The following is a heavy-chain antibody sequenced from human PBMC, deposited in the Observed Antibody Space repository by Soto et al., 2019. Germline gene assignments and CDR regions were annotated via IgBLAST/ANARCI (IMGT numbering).Heavy chain of an antibody. CDR3: ARGFDS. J-gene: IGHJ4*02. V-gene: IGHV4-31*03. Sequence: SETLSLTCTVSGASISSGGYYWYWIRQHPGKGLEWIGYIHYSGSTYYNPSLKSRVIISTDTSNNQFSLKVISVTAADTAVYYCARGFDSWGQGTLVTVSS. CDR2: IHYSGST. CDR1: GASISSGGYY.